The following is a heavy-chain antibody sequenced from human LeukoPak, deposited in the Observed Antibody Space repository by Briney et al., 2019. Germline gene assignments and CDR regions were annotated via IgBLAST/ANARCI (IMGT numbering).Heavy chain of an antibody. CDR2: IWYDGNNK. D-gene: IGHD3-16*01. V-gene: IGHV3-33*01. J-gene: IGHJ4*02. CDR1: GFTFSSYG. Sequence: PGRSLRLSCAASGFTFSSYGMHWVRQAPGKGLEWVAIIWYDGNNKYYADSVKGRFTISRDNSKNTLYLQMNSLRAEDTAVYYCAPDHGGYWGQGTLVTVSS. CDR3: APDHGGY.